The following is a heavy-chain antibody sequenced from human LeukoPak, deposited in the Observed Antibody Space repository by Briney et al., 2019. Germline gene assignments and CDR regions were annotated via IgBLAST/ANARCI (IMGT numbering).Heavy chain of an antibody. D-gene: IGHD3-22*01. CDR3: ARTNYYDSSGYQGAGTYYYGMDV. V-gene: IGHV1-69*04. CDR1: GGTFSSYA. CDR2: IIPISGMT. J-gene: IGHJ6*02. Sequence: SVKVSRKASGGTFSSYAISWVRQAPGQALEWMGRIIPISGMTRYPHKFQGRVTFTADTSTDTAYMELSSLRSDDTAVYHCARTNYYDSSGYQGAGTYYYGMDVWGPGTTVTVSS.